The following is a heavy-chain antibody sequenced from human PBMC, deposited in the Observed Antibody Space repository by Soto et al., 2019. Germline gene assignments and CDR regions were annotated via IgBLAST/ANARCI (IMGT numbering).Heavy chain of an antibody. CDR1: GGSFRNYY. Sequence: SETLSLTCGVYGGSFRNYYWIWVRQPPGKGLEWIGEVNHSGEATYNPSLQSRITISLDTSNSQFSLKLTSVTAADTAMYFCARAEWFPRSWSDTWGQGTQVTVSS. J-gene: IGHJ5*02. D-gene: IGHD3-3*01. CDR3: ARAEWFPRSWSDT. CDR2: VNHSGEA. V-gene: IGHV4-34*01.